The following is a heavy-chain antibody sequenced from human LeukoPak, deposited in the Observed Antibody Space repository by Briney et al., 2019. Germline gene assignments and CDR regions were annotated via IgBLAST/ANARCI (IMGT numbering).Heavy chain of an antibody. V-gene: IGHV4-34*01. CDR3: ARGRTYYYGSGSSNWFDP. Sequence: SETLSLTCAVYGGSFSGYYWSWIRQPPGKGLEWIGEINHSGSTNYNPSLKSRVTISVDTSKNQFSLKLSSVTAADTAVYYCARGRTYYYGSGSSNWFDPLGQGTLVTVSS. D-gene: IGHD3-10*01. CDR2: INHSGST. J-gene: IGHJ5*02. CDR1: GGSFSGYY.